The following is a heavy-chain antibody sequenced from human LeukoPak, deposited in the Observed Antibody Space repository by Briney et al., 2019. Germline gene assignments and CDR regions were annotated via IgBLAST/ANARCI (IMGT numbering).Heavy chain of an antibody. V-gene: IGHV3-23*01. J-gene: IGHJ6*03. CDR1: GFTIGDYA. Sequence: GGSLRLSCTASGFTIGDYAMSWVRQAPGKGLKWVSTINDNGAGTYYADSVKGRSTISRDNSYNTVSLQMNSLRDEDTGVYYCAKGLRTGVGPYMGYHYYMDVWGKGATVTVSS. CDR2: INDNGAGT. D-gene: IGHD3-16*01. CDR3: AKGLRTGVGPYMGYHYYMDV.